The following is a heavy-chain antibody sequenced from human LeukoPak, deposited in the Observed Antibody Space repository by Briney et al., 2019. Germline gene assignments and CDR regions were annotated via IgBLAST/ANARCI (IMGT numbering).Heavy chain of an antibody. J-gene: IGHJ4*02. CDR3: ASTMVRGVIYLDY. CDR2: MNPILGIA. D-gene: IGHD3-10*01. Sequence: GASVKVSCKASGYTFTSYDINWVRQATGQGLEWMGWMNPILGIANYAQKFQGRVTITADKSTSTAYMELSSLRSEDTAVYYCASTMVRGVIYLDYWGQGTLVTVSS. CDR1: GYTFTSYD. V-gene: IGHV1-69*10.